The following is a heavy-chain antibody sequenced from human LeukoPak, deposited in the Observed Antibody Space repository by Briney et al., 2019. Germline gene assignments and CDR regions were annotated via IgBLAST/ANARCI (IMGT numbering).Heavy chain of an antibody. CDR1: RFTFSSYW. J-gene: IGHJ4*02. D-gene: IGHD1-26*01. CDR3: ARIGVGGTTRGLYYFDY. CDR2: INSDASST. Sequence: QPGGSLRLSCAASRFTFSSYWMHWVRQAPGKGLVWVSRINSDASSTTYADSVKGRFTISRDNAKSTLYLQMNSLRAEDTAVYYCARIGVGGTTRGLYYFDYWGQGTLVTVSS. V-gene: IGHV3-74*01.